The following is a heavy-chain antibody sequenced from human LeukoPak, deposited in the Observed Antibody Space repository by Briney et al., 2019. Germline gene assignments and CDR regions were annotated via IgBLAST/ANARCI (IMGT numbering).Heavy chain of an antibody. CDR2: ISGSGGST. CDR3: AKAHLRQKNYYFDY. CDR1: GFTFSSYA. V-gene: IGHV3-23*01. J-gene: IGHJ4*02. Sequence: PGGSLRLSCAASGFTFSSYAMSWVRRAPGKGLEWVSAISGSGGSTYYADSVKGRFTISRDNSKNTLYLQMNSLRAEDTAVYYCAKAHLRQKNYYFDYWGQGTLVTVSS.